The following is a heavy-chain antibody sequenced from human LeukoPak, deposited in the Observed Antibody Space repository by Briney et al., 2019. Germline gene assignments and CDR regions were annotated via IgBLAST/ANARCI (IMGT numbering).Heavy chain of an antibody. CDR3: ATDSSGYYFLDY. Sequence: PGGSLRLSCAASGFTFSNAWMSWIRQAPGKGLEWVSYISSSGSTIYYADSVKGRFTISRDNAKNSLYLQMNSLRAEDTAVYYCATDSSGYYFLDYWGQGTLVTVSS. V-gene: IGHV3-11*01. J-gene: IGHJ4*02. D-gene: IGHD3-22*01. CDR2: ISSSGSTI. CDR1: GFTFSNAW.